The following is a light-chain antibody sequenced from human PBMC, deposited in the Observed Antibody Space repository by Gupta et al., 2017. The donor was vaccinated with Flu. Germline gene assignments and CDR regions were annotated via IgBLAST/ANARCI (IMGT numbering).Light chain of an antibody. CDR3: QSTDSSGAYGV. J-gene: IGLJ3*02. V-gene: IGLV3-25*02. CDR2: KDS. Sequence: SYALTQPPAVSVSPGQTARITCSGDALPKQYAYWYQQRPGQAPVLVIYKDSERSSGIPERFSGSSSGTTVTLTISGVQAEDEADYYCQSTDSSGAYGVFGGGTKLTVL. CDR1: ALPKQY.